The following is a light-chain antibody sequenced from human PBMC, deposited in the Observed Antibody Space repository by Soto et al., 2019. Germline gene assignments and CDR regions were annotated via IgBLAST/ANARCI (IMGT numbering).Light chain of an antibody. CDR2: GAS. V-gene: IGKV3-20*01. J-gene: IGKJ2*01. CDR1: QSVRSGY. CDR3: QQYGSSPYT. Sequence: EIVLTQSPGTLSLSPGERASLSCRASQSVRSGYLAWYQQKPGQAPRLLIYGASYRATGDPDRFSGGGSGTDFTLTISRLEPEDFAVYYCQQYGSSPYTFGQGTKVEIK.